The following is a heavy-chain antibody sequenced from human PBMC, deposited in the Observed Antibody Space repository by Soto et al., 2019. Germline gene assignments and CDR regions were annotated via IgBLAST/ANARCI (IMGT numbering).Heavy chain of an antibody. D-gene: IGHD3-22*01. J-gene: IGHJ5*02. V-gene: IGHV4-31*03. CDR3: ASAYDSSGYYFLSWFDP. Sequence: PSETLSLTCTVSGGSISSGGYYWSWTRQHPGKGLEWIGYIYYSGSTYYNPSLKSRVTISVDTSKNQFSLKLSSVTAADTAVYYCASAYDSSGYYFLSWFDPWGQGTLVTVSS. CDR2: IYYSGST. CDR1: GGSISSGGYY.